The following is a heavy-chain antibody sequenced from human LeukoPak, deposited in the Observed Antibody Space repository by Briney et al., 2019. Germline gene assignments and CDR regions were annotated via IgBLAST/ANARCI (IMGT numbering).Heavy chain of an antibody. J-gene: IGHJ4*02. Sequence: GGSLRLSCAASGFTFSSYIMNWVRQAPGKGREWVSSISSSSTYIYYADSVKGRFTISRDNAKNSLYLQMNSLRAEDTAIYYCARSILAGTGGFDYWGQGSLITVSS. V-gene: IGHV3-21*01. CDR2: ISSSSTYI. CDR3: ARSILAGTGGFDY. CDR1: GFTFSSYI. D-gene: IGHD6-19*01.